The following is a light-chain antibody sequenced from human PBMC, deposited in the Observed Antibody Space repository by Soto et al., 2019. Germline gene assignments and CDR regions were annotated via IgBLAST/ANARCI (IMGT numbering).Light chain of an antibody. CDR1: SSDVGGYNY. V-gene: IGLV2-11*01. CDR3: CSYAGSYTYV. J-gene: IGLJ1*01. CDR2: DVS. Sequence: QSALTQPRSVSGSPGQSVTISCTGTSSDVGGYNYVSWYQQHPGKAPKLMIYDVSKRPSGAPDRFSGSKSGNTASLTISGLKAEDEADYYCCSYAGSYTYVFGTGTKLTVL.